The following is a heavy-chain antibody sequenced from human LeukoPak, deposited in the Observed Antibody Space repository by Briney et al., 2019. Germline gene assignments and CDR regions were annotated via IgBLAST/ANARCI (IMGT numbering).Heavy chain of an antibody. V-gene: IGHV4-59*01. CDR2: IYYSGST. J-gene: IGHJ5*01. CDR3: ARGRNLEWFDY. D-gene: IGHD3-3*01. Sequence: PSETLSLTCAVYGGSFSGYYWSWIRQPSGKGLEWIGYIYYSGSTNYNPSLKSRVTISVDTSKNQFSLKLNSVTAADTAVYYCARGRNLEWFDYWGQGTLVAVSS. CDR1: GGSFSGYY.